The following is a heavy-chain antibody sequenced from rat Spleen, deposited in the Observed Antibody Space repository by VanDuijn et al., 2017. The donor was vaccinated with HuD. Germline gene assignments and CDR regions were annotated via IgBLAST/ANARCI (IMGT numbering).Heavy chain of an antibody. V-gene: IGHV2-45*01. Sequence: QVQLKESGPGLVQPSQTLSLTCTVSGFSLTSYNVHWVRQPPGKGLEWMGGIWGDGSTDYNSALKSRLSISRDTSKNQIFLKMNSLQSEDTTTYYCARAPGNGYVMDAWGQGASVTVSS. D-gene: IGHD5-1*01. J-gene: IGHJ4*01. CDR2: IWGDGST. CDR1: GFSLTSYN. CDR3: ARAPGNGYVMDA.